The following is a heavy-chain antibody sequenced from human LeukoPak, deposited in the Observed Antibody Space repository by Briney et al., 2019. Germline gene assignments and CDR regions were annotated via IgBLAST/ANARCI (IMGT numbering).Heavy chain of an antibody. CDR2: ISGAGGST. CDR3: VKLRTGTATNFDY. J-gene: IGHJ4*02. CDR1: GFTFSSYA. V-gene: IGHV3-23*01. Sequence: GGSLRLSCAASGFTFSSYAMSWVRQAPGKGLGWVSGISGAGGSTYYADSVKGRFTISRDNSKDTLYLQMNSLRTEDTAMYYCVKLRTGTATNFDYWGQGTLVTVSS. D-gene: IGHD1-1*01.